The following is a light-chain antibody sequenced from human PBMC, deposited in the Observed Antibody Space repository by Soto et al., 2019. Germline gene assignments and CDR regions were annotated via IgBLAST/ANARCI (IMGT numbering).Light chain of an antibody. J-gene: IGLJ2*01. CDR1: NIGSKS. V-gene: IGLV3-21*04. CDR3: QVWDSTTDHPVV. Sequence: SYELTQPASVSVAPGKTARITCGGNNIGSKSVHWYQQKPGQAPVLVIYYDSDRPSGIPERFSGSNSGNTASLTISRVAAGDEADYYCQVWDSTTDHPVVFGGGTKVTVL. CDR2: YDS.